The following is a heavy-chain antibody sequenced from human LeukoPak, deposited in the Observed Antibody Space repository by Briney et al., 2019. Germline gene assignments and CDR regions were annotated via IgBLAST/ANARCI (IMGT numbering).Heavy chain of an antibody. V-gene: IGHV1-69*05. J-gene: IGHJ5*02. D-gene: IGHD2-2*02. CDR2: IIPIFGTA. CDR1: GGTFRSYA. CDR3: ARAYCSSTSCHINNWFDP. Sequence: SVKVSCKASGGTFRSYAISWVRQAPGQGLEWMGGIIPIFGTANYAQKFQGRVTITTDESTSTAYMELSSLRSEDTAVYYCARAYCSSTSCHINNWFDPWGQGTLVTVSS.